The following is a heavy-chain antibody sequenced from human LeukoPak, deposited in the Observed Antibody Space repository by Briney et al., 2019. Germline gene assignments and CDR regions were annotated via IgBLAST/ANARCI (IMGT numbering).Heavy chain of an antibody. CDR2: ISSSGSTI. CDR3: ARVEEDAFDI. J-gene: IGHJ3*02. CDR1: GFTFSSYE. Sequence: GGSLRLSCAASGFTFSSYEMNWVRQAPGKGLEWVSYISSSGSTIYYADSVKDLFTISRDNAKNSLYLQMNSLRAEDTAVYYCARVEEDAFDIWGQGTMVTVSS. V-gene: IGHV3-48*03.